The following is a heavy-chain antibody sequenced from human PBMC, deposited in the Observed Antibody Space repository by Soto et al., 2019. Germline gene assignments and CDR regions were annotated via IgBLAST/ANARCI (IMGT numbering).Heavy chain of an antibody. J-gene: IGHJ5*01. CDR1: GGTFSSYA. V-gene: IGHV1-69*05. Sequence: SVKVSCKASGGTFSSYAISWVRQAPGQGLEWMGGIIPFFGTANYAQKFQGRVTMTTDESTSTAYMELSSLRSEDTAVYYCARVVVWNTKRTYNWIDSWGQGTLVTVSS. CDR2: IIPFFGTA. D-gene: IGHD2-15*01. CDR3: ARVVVWNTKRTYNWIDS.